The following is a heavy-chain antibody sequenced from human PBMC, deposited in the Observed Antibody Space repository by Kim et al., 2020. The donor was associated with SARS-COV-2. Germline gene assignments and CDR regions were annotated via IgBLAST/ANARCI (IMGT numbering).Heavy chain of an antibody. V-gene: IGHV3-30*18. D-gene: IGHD3-3*01. CDR3: AKGSPPRLEWPAEYFQH. Sequence: GGSLRLSCAASGFTFSSYGMHWVRQAPGKGLEWVAVISYDGSNKYYADSVKGRFTISRDNSKNTLYLQMNSLRAEDTAVYYCAKGSPPRLEWPAEYFQHWGQGTLVTVSS. J-gene: IGHJ1*01. CDR2: ISYDGSNK. CDR1: GFTFSSYG.